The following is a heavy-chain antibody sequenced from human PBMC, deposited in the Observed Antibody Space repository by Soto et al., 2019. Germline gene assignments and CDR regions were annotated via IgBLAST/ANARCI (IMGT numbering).Heavy chain of an antibody. CDR1: GLSVSSSD. Sequence: GVSLRLSCAASGLSVSSSDMSWVRQASGKGLEWVSVIYSGGSTHDADSVKGRFTISRDNSKNTVHLQMNSLRVDDTAVYFCSTSSRNEYHFAMDAWGQGTTVTVSS. V-gene: IGHV3-53*01. CDR3: STSSRNEYHFAMDA. J-gene: IGHJ6*02. CDR2: IYSGGST. D-gene: IGHD6-6*01.